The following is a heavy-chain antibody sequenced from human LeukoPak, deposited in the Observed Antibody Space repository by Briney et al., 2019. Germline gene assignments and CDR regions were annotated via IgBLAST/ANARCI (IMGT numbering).Heavy chain of an antibody. CDR3: ARGKSAHYDFWSGYYVPGYIDY. CDR1: GGSISSYY. CDR2: IYYSGST. D-gene: IGHD3-3*01. Sequence: SETLSLTCTVSGGSISSYYWSWIRQPPGKGLEWIGYIYYSGSTNYNPSLKSQVTISVDTSKNQFSLKLSSVTAADTAVYYCARGKSAHYDFWSGYYVPGYIDYWGQGTLVTVSS. J-gene: IGHJ4*02. V-gene: IGHV4-59*01.